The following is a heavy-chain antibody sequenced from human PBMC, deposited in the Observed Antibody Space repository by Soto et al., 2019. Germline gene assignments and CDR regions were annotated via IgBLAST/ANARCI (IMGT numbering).Heavy chain of an antibody. CDR3: ARHAVTDYYYYYYGLDA. J-gene: IGHJ6*02. V-gene: IGHV4-39*01. Sequence: SETLSLTCTVSGGSISSSSYYWGWIRQPPGKGLEWIGYIYYSGSTDYSPSLKSRVTISVDTSKNQFALKLRSVTAADTAVYYCARHAVTDYYYYYYGLDAWGQGTTVTVSS. CDR1: GGSISSSSYY. D-gene: IGHD4-4*01. CDR2: IYYSGST.